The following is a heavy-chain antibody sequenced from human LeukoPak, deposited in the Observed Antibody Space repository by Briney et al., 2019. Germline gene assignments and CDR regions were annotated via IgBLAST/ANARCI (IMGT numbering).Heavy chain of an antibody. CDR3: ARGPWGLRYFDWLPQFDY. CDR2: IYHSGST. V-gene: IGHV4-39*07. CDR1: GGSISSSSYY. Sequence: SETLSLTCTVSGGSISSSSYYWGWIRQPPGKGLEWIGSIYHSGSTYYNPSLKSRVTISVDRSKNQFSLKLSSVTAADTAVYYCARGPWGLRYFDWLPQFDYWGQGTLVTVSS. J-gene: IGHJ4*02. D-gene: IGHD3-9*01.